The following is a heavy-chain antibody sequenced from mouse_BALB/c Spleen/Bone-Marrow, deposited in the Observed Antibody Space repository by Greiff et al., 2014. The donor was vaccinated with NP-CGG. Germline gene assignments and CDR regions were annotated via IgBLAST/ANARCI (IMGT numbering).Heavy chain of an antibody. CDR3: AIYYYGSSEFAY. Sequence: VQLKQSGAELVKPGASVKLSCKASGFNIKDYYMHWVKQRPEQGLEWIGRIYPSDGNTKFDQKFQGKATLTADTSSNTAYLQLTSLTSDDTAVYYCAIYYYGSSEFAYWGQGTLVTVSA. CDR2: IYPSDGNT. J-gene: IGHJ3*01. V-gene: IGHV14-3*02. D-gene: IGHD1-1*01. CDR1: GFNIKDYY.